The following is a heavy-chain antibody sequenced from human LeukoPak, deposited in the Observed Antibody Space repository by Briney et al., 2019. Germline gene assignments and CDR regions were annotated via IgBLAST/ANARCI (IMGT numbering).Heavy chain of an antibody. V-gene: IGHV3-23*01. D-gene: IGHD2-15*01. CDR2: ISGSGGST. Sequence: GGSLRLSCAASGFTFSSYAMRWVRQAPGKGLEWVSAISGSGGSTYYADSVKGRYTISRDNSKNTLYLQMNSLRAEDTAVYYCAKGLRQDYFDYWGQGTLVTVSS. J-gene: IGHJ4*02. CDR3: AKGLRQDYFDY. CDR1: GFTFSSYA.